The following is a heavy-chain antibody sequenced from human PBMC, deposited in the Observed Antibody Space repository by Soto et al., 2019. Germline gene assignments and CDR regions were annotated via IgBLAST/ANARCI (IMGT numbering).Heavy chain of an antibody. Sequence: DVQLLESGGDLVQPGGSLRLSCAASGVTFSSYAMSWVRQAPGKGLEWVSSVSAGGDMTYYSDSVKGRFTISRDNYNNALFLQMNSLRAEDTALYYCARGDRGGSGSPASYYYSGLDVWGQGTTVTVSS. CDR1: GVTFSSYA. CDR3: ARGDRGGSGSPASYYYSGLDV. V-gene: IGHV3-23*01. J-gene: IGHJ6*02. D-gene: IGHD3-10*01. CDR2: VSAGGDMT.